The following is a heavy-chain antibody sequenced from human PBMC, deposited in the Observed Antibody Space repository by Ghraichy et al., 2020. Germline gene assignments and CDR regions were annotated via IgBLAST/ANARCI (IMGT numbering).Heavy chain of an antibody. CDR1: GFSFSVFD. V-gene: IGHV3-21*01. Sequence: LNISCVASGFSFSVFDMNWVRQAPGRGLEWVASIYSTGKYIYYADSVMGRFTISRDDSENSLYLQMDSLRAEDTAVYYCARRAPYCGSTSCYDYWGQGTLVTVSS. J-gene: IGHJ4*02. CDR2: IYSTGKYI. D-gene: IGHD2-2*01. CDR3: ARRAPYCGSTSCYDY.